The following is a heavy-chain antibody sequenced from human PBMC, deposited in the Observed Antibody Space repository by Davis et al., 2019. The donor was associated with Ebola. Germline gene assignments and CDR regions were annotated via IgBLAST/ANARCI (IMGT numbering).Heavy chain of an antibody. CDR2: VWNDGSNK. J-gene: IGHJ4*02. CDR1: GFSFSDYG. D-gene: IGHD3-3*01. CDR3: ARDAEYDLWSGPFDY. V-gene: IGHV3-33*01. Sequence: GGSLRLSCAASGFSFSDYGMHWVRQAPGKGLEWVAFVWNDGSNKYYADSVKGRYSISRDNSESTLYLQMNSLRAEDTAVYYCARDAEYDLWSGPFDYWGQGTLVTVSS.